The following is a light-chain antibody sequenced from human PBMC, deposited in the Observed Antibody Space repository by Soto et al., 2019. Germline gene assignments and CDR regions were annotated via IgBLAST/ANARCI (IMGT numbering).Light chain of an antibody. CDR3: KQSYNTEWT. J-gene: IGKJ1*01. CDR2: AAS. Sequence: AIRMTQSPSSFSASTGDRVTITCRASQGISSYLAWYQQKPGKAPKLLIYAASTLQSGVPSRFSGSGSGTDFTLTISSLQPEDFATYYCKQSYNTEWTFGQGTKVDIK. CDR1: QGISSY. V-gene: IGKV1-8*01.